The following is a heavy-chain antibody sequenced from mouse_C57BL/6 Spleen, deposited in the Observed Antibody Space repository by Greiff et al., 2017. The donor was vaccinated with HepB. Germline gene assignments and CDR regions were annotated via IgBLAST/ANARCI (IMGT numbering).Heavy chain of an antibody. V-gene: IGHV1-82*01. CDR3: ARSDYYDY. CDR2: IYPGDGDT. Sequence: QVQLKESGPELVKPGASVKISCKASGYAFSSSWMNWVKQRPGKGLEWIGRIYPGDGDTNYNGKFKGKATLTADKSSSTAYMQLSSLTSEDSAVYFCARSDYYDYWGQGTTLTVSS. D-gene: IGHD1-1*01. J-gene: IGHJ2*01. CDR1: GYAFSSSW.